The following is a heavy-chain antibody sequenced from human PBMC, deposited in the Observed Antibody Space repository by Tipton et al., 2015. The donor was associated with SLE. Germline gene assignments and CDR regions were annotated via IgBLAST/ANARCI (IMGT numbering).Heavy chain of an antibody. CDR3: ARQKLIFAGLDV. CDR2: ISHTGRT. D-gene: IGHD3-3*01. J-gene: IGHJ6*03. V-gene: IGHV4-30-2*01. CDR1: GDSINSDAFS. Sequence: TLSLTCTVSGDSINSDAFSWGWIRQPPGEGLEWITYISHTGRTAYSPSLKSRVTISLESNTQFSLRLTSVTAADTAVYFCARQKLIFAGLDVWGKGTTVTVSS.